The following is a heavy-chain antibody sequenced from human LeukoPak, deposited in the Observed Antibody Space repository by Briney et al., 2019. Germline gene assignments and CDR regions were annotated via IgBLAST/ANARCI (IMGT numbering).Heavy chain of an antibody. CDR3: ARDLAGFEEPRYYYYMDV. J-gene: IGHJ6*03. V-gene: IGHV3-66*01. CDR1: GFTVNRNV. CDR2: IYSDDRA. D-gene: IGHD3-9*01. Sequence: GSLRLSCVPSGFTVNRNVMSWVRQAPGKGLEWVSLIYSDDRAFYADSVKGRFTISRNKSRNTLFLQTSSLKPEDTAIYYCARDLAGFEEPRYYYYMDVWGKGTTVTVSS.